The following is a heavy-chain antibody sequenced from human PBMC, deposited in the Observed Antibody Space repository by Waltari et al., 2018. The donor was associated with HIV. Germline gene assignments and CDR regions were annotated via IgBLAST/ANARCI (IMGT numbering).Heavy chain of an antibody. CDR2: SNAGNGNK. V-gene: IGHV1-3*01. J-gene: IGHJ6*02. CDR1: GYTFHRYT. CDR3: AMEKNIPEKYHGMDV. Sequence: QVQLVPSGADVKQPGASVKASCTASGYTFHRYTMSWVREAPGRRCKWMGWSNAGNGNKKYSQKMQGRVTSTRDTSASKAYRELTSLRYEDTGVYCCAMEKNIPEKYHGMDVWGQGTTVTVSS. D-gene: IGHD1-1*01.